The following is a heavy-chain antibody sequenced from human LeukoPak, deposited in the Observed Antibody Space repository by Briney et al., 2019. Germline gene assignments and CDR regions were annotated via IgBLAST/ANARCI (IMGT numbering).Heavy chain of an antibody. D-gene: IGHD4-17*01. CDR2: MSYDGSNK. CDR3: ARDWGRGDYGDLYFDY. CDR1: GFTFSSYA. Sequence: GGSLRLSCAASGFTFSSYAMHWVRQAPGKGLEWVAVMSYDGSNKYYADSVKGRFTISRDNSKNTLYLQMNSLRAEDTAVYYCARDWGRGDYGDLYFDYWGQGTLVTVSS. V-gene: IGHV3-30-3*01. J-gene: IGHJ4*02.